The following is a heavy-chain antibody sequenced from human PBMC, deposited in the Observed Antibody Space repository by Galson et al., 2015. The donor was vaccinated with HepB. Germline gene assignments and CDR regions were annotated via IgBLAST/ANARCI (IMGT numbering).Heavy chain of an antibody. CDR2: IIPIFGTA. J-gene: IGHJ6*02. CDR1: GGTFSSYA. Sequence: SVKVPCKASGGTFSSYAISCARQAPGQRLEWMGGIIPIFGTANYAQKFQGRVTITADESTSTAYMELSSVTAADTAVYYCARGAFMITFGGRAYYYGMDVWGQGTTVTVSS. CDR3: ARGAFMITFGGRAYYYGMDV. V-gene: IGHV1-69*13. D-gene: IGHD3-16*01.